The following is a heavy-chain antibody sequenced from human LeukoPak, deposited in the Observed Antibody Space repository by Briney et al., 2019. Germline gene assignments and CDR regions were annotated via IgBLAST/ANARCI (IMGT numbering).Heavy chain of an antibody. Sequence: GGSLRLSCAASGFTFSSYGMSWVRQAPGKGLEWVSAISGSGGSTYYADSVKGRFTISRDNSKDTLYLQMNSLRAEDTAVYYCAKGITMIVVVTYFDYWGQGTLVTVSS. D-gene: IGHD3-22*01. CDR2: ISGSGGST. CDR1: GFTFSSYG. J-gene: IGHJ4*02. CDR3: AKGITMIVVVTYFDY. V-gene: IGHV3-23*01.